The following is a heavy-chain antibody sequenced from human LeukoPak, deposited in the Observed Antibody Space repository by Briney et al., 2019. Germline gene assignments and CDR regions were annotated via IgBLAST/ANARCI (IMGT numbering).Heavy chain of an antibody. J-gene: IGHJ6*03. D-gene: IGHD1-26*01. CDR1: GFTFSDYW. Sequence: PGGSLSLSCAASGFTFSDYWMTWVRQAPGKGLEWVANIKGDGSEKYYVDSVKGRFTISRDNAKNSLYLQMNSLRAEDTAVYYCARDPYSGSYGNYYYYFMDVWGKGTTVTISS. V-gene: IGHV3-7*01. CDR2: IKGDGSEK. CDR3: ARDPYSGSYGNYYYYFMDV.